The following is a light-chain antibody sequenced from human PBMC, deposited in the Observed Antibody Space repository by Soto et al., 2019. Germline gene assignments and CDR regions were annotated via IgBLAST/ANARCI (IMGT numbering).Light chain of an antibody. V-gene: IGLV2-23*01. CDR2: ETS. CDR1: SSDFGSYKF. Sequence: QSVLTQPPSASGSPRQSVTISCTGTSSDFGSYKFVSWYQHHPGKVPKVIIYETSKRPSGVSDRFSGSKSGNTASLTISGLQAEDEADYYCFSFTSTNTHVFGSGTKVTVL. J-gene: IGLJ1*01. CDR3: FSFTSTNTHV.